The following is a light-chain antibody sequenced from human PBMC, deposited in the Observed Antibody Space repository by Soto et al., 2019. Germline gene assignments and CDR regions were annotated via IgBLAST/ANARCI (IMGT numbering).Light chain of an antibody. CDR2: DVT. Sequence: QSVLTQPASVSGSPGQSITISCTGTSSDVGGYQYVTWYQQHPGKAPKLMIYDVTWRPSGVSYRFSGSKSGNTASLTTSGLQSEDEADYYCSSYTSSATVLFGGGTKLTVL. V-gene: IGLV2-14*01. J-gene: IGLJ2*01. CDR1: SSDVGGYQY. CDR3: SSYTSSATVL.